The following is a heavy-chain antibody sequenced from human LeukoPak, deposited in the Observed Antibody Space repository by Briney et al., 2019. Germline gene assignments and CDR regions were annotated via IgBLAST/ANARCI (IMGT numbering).Heavy chain of an antibody. CDR3: ARGGYYGSGNDFRFDP. CDR2: IFASGST. J-gene: IGHJ5*02. D-gene: IGHD3-10*01. Sequence: PSETLSLTCTVSGASISSGSYYWNWIRQPAGKGLEWIGRIFASGSTNYNPSLKSRVTISVETSKNQFSLKLKSVTAADTAVYYCARGGYYGSGNDFRFDPWGQGTLVTVSS. V-gene: IGHV4-61*02. CDR1: GASISSGSYY.